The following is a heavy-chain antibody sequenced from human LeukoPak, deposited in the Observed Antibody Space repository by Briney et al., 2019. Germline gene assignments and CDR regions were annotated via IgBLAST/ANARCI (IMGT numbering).Heavy chain of an antibody. CDR2: IYYSGST. J-gene: IGHJ3*02. CDR1: GGSISSYY. V-gene: IGHV4-59*01. D-gene: IGHD2-21*02. Sequence: SETLSLTCTVSGGSISSYYWSWIRQPPGKGLEWIGYIYYSGSTNYNPSLKSRVTISVDTSKNQFSLKLSSVTAADTAVYYRARDLGCGGDCYAFDIWGQGTMVTVSS. CDR3: ARDLGCGGDCYAFDI.